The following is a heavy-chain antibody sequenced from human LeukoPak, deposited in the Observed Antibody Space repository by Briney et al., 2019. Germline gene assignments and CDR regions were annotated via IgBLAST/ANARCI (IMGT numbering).Heavy chain of an antibody. CDR1: GFTFSNYW. Sequence: GGSLRPSCAASGFTFSNYWMSWVRQAPGKGLEWVANMRQDGSEKYYVESVRGRFTISRDNAKNSLYLQMNSLRAEDTAVYYCAREKKSITIFGVVNSNWFDPWGQGTLVTVSS. J-gene: IGHJ5*02. D-gene: IGHD3-3*01. CDR2: MRQDGSEK. V-gene: IGHV3-7*01. CDR3: AREKKSITIFGVVNSNWFDP.